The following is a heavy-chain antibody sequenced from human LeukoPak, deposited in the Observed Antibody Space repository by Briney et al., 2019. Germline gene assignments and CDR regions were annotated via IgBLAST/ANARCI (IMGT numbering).Heavy chain of an antibody. CDR1: GFTFSSFA. V-gene: IGHV3-15*01. J-gene: IGHJ3*02. CDR3: ANRLNNAFEM. D-gene: IGHD2/OR15-2a*01. CDR2: IKSKRHGETA. Sequence: PGGSLRLSCAASGFTFSSFAMSWVRQAPGKGLEWVGRIKSKRHGETADYGTPVKGRFTISRDDSRNTLYLQMNSLKIEDTGIYYCANRLNNAFEMWGQGTMVTVFS.